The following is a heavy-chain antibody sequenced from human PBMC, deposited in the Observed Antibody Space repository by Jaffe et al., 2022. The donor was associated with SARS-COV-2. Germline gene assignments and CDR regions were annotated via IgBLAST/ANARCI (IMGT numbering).Heavy chain of an antibody. CDR2: ISSSSSYI. CDR1: GFTFSSYS. V-gene: IGHV3-21*01. CDR3: ARDSSGWPYYFDY. Sequence: EVQLVESGGGLVKPGGSLRLSCAASGFTFSSYSMNWVRQAPGKGLEWVSSISSSSSYIYYADSVKGRFTISRDNAKNSLYLQMNSLRAEDTAVYYCARDSSGWPYYFDYWGQGTLVTVSS. D-gene: IGHD6-19*01. J-gene: IGHJ4*02.